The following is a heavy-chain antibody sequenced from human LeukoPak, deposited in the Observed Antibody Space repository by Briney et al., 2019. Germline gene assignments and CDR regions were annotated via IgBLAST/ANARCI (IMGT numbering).Heavy chain of an antibody. CDR2: INPNSGGT. D-gene: IGHD3-22*01. J-gene: IGHJ5*02. CDR1: GYTFTGYY. Sequence: ASVKVSCKASGYTFTGYYMHWVRQAPGQGLGWMGWINPNSGGTNYAQKFQGRVTMTRDTSISTAYMELSRLRSDDTAVYYCARDLFLYYYDSSGYYIDPWGQGTLVTVSS. V-gene: IGHV1-2*02. CDR3: ARDLFLYYYDSSGYYIDP.